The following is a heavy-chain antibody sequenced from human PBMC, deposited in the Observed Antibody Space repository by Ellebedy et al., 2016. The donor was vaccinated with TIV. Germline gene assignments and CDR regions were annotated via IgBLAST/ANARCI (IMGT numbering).Heavy chain of an antibody. D-gene: IGHD3-22*01. CDR2: ISYDGSNK. CDR3: AKDGGDSSGYYNTRFDY. Sequence: GGSLRLSXAASGFTFSNYGMHWVRQAPGKGLEWVAVISYDGSNKYYADSVRGRFSISRDNSKNTLYLQMNSLRAEDTAVFYCAKDGGDSSGYYNTRFDYWGQGTLVTVSS. CDR1: GFTFSNYG. V-gene: IGHV3-30*18. J-gene: IGHJ4*02.